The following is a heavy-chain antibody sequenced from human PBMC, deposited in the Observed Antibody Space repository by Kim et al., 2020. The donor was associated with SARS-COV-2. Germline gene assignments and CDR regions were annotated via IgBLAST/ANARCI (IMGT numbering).Heavy chain of an antibody. V-gene: IGHV5-51*01. CDR1: GYSFTSYW. CDR2: IYPGDSDT. CDR3: ARHLFGYYDSSGYAFDY. J-gene: IGHJ4*02. D-gene: IGHD3-22*01. Sequence: GESLKISCKGSGYSFTSYWIGWVRQMPGKGLEWMGIIYPGDSDTRYSPSFQGQVTISADKSISTAYLQWSSLKASDTAMYYCARHLFGYYDSSGYAFDYWGQGTLVTVSS.